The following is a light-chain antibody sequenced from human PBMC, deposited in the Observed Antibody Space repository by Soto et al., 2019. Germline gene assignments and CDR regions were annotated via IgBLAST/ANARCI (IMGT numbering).Light chain of an antibody. CDR2: SNN. Sequence: QSVLTQPPSVSGAPGQRVTISCTGSSSNIGAGYDVHWYQRLPGTAPKVLIYSNNNRPSGVPDRFSGSKSGTSASLAITGLQAEDEADYYCQSYDSSLSGSYVFGNGTKLTVL. V-gene: IGLV1-40*01. CDR3: QSYDSSLSGSYV. CDR1: SSNIGAGYD. J-gene: IGLJ1*01.